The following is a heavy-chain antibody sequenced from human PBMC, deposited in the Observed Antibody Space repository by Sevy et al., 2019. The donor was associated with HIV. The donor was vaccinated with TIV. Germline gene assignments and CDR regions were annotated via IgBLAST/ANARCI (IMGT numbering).Heavy chain of an antibody. V-gene: IGHV3-7*01. CDR3: VRAIVIEGSF. J-gene: IGHJ1*01. CDR1: GFNINTYW. CDR2: IKYDGIEI. Sequence: GGSLRLSCAASGFNINTYWMNWVRQAPGKGLEWVANIKYDGIEIYYVDSVRGSFTISKDNARNLVYRQMNSLRAEDTALYYCVRAIVIEGSFWGQGTLVTVSS. D-gene: IGHD2-2*01.